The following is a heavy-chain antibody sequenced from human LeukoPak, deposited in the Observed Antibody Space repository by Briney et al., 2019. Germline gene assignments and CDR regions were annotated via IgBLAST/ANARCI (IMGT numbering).Heavy chain of an antibody. CDR2: IIPIFGTA. J-gene: IGHJ4*02. CDR1: GGTFSSYA. CDR3: ARAHDYGDYAFDY. Sequence: SVKVSCKASGGTFSSYAISWVRQAPGQGLEWMGGIIPIFGTANYAQKFQGRVTITTDESTSTAYMELSSLRSEDTAVYYCARAHDYGDYAFDYWGQGTLVTVSS. V-gene: IGHV1-69*05. D-gene: IGHD4-17*01.